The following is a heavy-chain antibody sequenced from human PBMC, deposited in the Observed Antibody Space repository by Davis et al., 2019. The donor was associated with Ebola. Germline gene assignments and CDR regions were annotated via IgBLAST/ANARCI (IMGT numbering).Heavy chain of an antibody. CDR1: GYTFTASY. J-gene: IGHJ6*04. CDR2: INPNGGGT. D-gene: IGHD6-13*01. Sequence: ASVKDSCKASGYTFTASYIHWVRQAPGQGLEWMGRINPNGGGTVYAQKFQGRVTMTRDTSISTAYMDLSRLISDDTAVYYYARDREAATAGYYGMDIWGKGTAVTVSS. V-gene: IGHV1-2*06. CDR3: ARDREAATAGYYGMDI.